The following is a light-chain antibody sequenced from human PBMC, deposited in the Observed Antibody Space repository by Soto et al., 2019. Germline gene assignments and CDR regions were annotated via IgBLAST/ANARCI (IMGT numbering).Light chain of an antibody. CDR2: KAS. Sequence: QVTQSPSTLSASVGDRVTITCRASQDINKWLAWYQQKPGRAPKLLIYKASALESGVPSRFSGSGSGTEFTLTISSLQPDDFGTYYCQQYNSYSIPFGQGTRLEIK. CDR3: QQYNSYSIP. J-gene: IGKJ5*01. V-gene: IGKV1-5*03. CDR1: QDINKW.